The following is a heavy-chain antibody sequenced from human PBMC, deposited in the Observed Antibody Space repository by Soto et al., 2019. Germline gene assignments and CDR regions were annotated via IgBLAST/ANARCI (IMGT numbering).Heavy chain of an antibody. D-gene: IGHD3-3*01. Sequence: PGESLKISCKGSGYSFTSYWISWVRQMPGKGLEWMGRIDPSDSYTNYSPSFQGHVTISADKSISTAYLQWSSLKASDTAMYYCVSTYYDFWSGHRDYYGMDVWGQGTTVTVSS. J-gene: IGHJ6*02. CDR3: VSTYYDFWSGHRDYYGMDV. V-gene: IGHV5-10-1*01. CDR2: IDPSDSYT. CDR1: GYSFTSYW.